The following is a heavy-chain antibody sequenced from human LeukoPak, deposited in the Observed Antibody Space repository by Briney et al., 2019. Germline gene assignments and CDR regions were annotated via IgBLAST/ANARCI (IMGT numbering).Heavy chain of an antibody. CDR1: GASISSSSFH. J-gene: IGHJ4*02. D-gene: IGHD1-1*01. V-gene: IGHV4-39*01. CDR3: ARRAYSAAYWKHFDY. CDR2: IYSSGST. Sequence: SETLSLTCTVSGASISSSSFHWDWVRQPPGKGLEWIGSIYSSGSTSYNPSLKSRVTISVDTSKNQFSLNVNSVGAADTAVYFCARRAYSAAYWKHFDYWGQGTLVTVSS.